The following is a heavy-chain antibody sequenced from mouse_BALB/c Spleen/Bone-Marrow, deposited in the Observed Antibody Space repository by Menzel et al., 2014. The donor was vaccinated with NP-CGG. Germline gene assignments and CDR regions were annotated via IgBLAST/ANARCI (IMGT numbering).Heavy chain of an antibody. CDR3: AREYYGRAWFAY. CDR2: IWSGGST. V-gene: IGHV2-2*01. D-gene: IGHD1-1*01. CDR1: GFSLTSYG. J-gene: IGHJ3*01. Sequence: QVQLQQSGPGLVQPSPSLSITCTVSGFSLTSYGVHWVRQSPGKGLEWLGVIWSGGSTDYNAAFISRLSITKDNSKSHVFFKMNSLQAYDTAIYYCAREYYGRAWFAYWGQGTLVTVSA.